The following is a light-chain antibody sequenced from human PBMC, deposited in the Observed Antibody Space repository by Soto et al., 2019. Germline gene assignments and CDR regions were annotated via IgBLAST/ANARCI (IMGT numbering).Light chain of an antibody. CDR3: QQSYSIPIT. CDR2: AAS. CDR1: QSISSY. V-gene: IGKV1-39*01. Sequence: DIQMTQSPSSLSASVGDRVTITCRASQSISSYLNWYQQKPGKAHKVLIYAASNLQSGVPSRFSGSGSGTEFSLTISSLQPEDFATYYCQQSYSIPITFGQGTRLEIK. J-gene: IGKJ5*01.